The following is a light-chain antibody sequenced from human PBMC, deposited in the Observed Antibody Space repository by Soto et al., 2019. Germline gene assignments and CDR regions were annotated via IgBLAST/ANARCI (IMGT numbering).Light chain of an antibody. CDR3: QSCDSNLTGGV. CDR2: GNN. V-gene: IGLV1-40*01. J-gene: IGLJ2*01. CDR1: SSNIGAGYD. Sequence: QSVLTQPPSVSGAPGQRVTISCTGSSSNIGAGYDVHWYQQLPGTAPKLLIYGNNNRPSGVPDRFSGSKSGTSASLAITGLQAEDEAHYYCQSCDSNLTGGVCGGGTKLTVL.